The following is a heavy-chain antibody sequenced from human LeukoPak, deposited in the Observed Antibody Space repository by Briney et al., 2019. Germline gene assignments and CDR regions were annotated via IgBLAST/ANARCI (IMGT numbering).Heavy chain of an antibody. CDR2: IYYSGST. V-gene: IGHV4-30-4*07. CDR1: GGSISSGGYS. J-gene: IGHJ4*02. D-gene: IGHD3-22*01. CDR3: ARAYYDSSGYYYDYY. Sequence: SETLSLTCAVSGGSISSGGYSWSWIRQPPGKGLEWIGSIYYSGSTYYNPSLKSRVTISVDTSKNQFSLKLSPVTAADTAVYYCARAYYDSSGYYYDYYWGQGTLVTVSS.